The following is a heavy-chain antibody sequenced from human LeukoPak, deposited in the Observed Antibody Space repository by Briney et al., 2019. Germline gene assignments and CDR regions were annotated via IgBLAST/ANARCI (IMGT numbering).Heavy chain of an antibody. V-gene: IGHV3-30*02. D-gene: IGHD6-13*01. Sequence: GGSLRLSCTASGFTFNSYGMHWVRQAPGKGLEWVAFTRDDGRDEYYADSVKGRFTISRDNSKNMLYLQMNSLRVDDTAMYYCAKDLAASGTRWFDPWGQGTLVTVSS. CDR1: GFTFNSYG. J-gene: IGHJ5*02. CDR3: AKDLAASGTRWFDP. CDR2: TRDDGRDE.